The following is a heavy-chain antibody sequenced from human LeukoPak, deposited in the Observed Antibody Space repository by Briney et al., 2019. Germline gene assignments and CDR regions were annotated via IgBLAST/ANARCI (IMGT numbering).Heavy chain of an antibody. CDR1: GFTFSRHG. V-gene: IGHV3-23*01. CDR3: AKGLLRFSSY. CDR2: ISGSGGST. J-gene: IGHJ4*02. D-gene: IGHD3-3*01. Sequence: PGGSLRLSCAASGFTFSRHGIHWVRQAPGKGLEWVSAISGSGGSTYYADSVKGRFTISRDNSKNTLYLQMNSLRAEDTAVYYCAKGLLRFSSYWGQGTLVTVSS.